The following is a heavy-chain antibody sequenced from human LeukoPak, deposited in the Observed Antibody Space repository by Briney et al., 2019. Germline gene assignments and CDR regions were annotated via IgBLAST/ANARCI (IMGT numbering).Heavy chain of an antibody. CDR3: ARDFSTAVAGYFDY. J-gene: IGHJ4*02. CDR2: ISYDGSNK. V-gene: IGHV3-30-3*01. CDR1: GFTFSSYA. D-gene: IGHD6-19*01. Sequence: GGSLRLSCAASGFTFSSYAMHWVRQAPGKGLEWVAVISYDGSNKYYADSVKGRFTISRDNSKNTLYLQMNSLRAEDTAVYYCARDFSTAVAGYFDYWGQGTLVTVSS.